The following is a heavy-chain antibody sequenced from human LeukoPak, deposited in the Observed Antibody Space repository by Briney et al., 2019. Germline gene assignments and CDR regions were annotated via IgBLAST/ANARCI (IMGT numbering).Heavy chain of an antibody. D-gene: IGHD5-24*01. V-gene: IGHV4-34*01. CDR1: GGSFSGYY. Sequence: PSETLSLTCAVYGGSFSGYYWSWIRQPPGKGLEWIGEINHSGSTNYNPSLKSRVTISVDTSKNQFSLKLSSVTAADTAVYYCARRGWLQFHHWGQGTLVTVYS. CDR3: ARRGWLQFHH. CDR2: INHSGST. J-gene: IGHJ4*02.